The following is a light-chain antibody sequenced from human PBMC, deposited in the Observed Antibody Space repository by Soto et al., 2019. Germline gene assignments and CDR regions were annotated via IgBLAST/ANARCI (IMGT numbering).Light chain of an antibody. CDR1: QGISTS. V-gene: IGKV1-9*01. J-gene: IGKJ5*01. CDR2: AVS. Sequence: GESVTITCLASQGISTSLAWYQVKPGKAPKLLIYAVSTFESGVPSRSSATVSGTEFSLTITSLHPEDFATYYCQQLFDSPITFGQGTRLDIK. CDR3: QQLFDSPIT.